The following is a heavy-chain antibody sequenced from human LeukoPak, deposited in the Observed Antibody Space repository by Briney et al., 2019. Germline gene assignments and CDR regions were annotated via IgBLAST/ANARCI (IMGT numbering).Heavy chain of an antibody. V-gene: IGHV3-30*01. J-gene: IGHJ6*03. D-gene: IGHD4-11*01. CDR3: ARGVTTVTTATRGYYYYYMDV. CDR1: GFTFSGYA. Sequence: GGSLRLSCAASGFTFSGYAMHWVRQAPGKGLEWVAVISYDGSNKYYADSVKGRFTISRDNSKNTLYLQMNSLRAEDTAVYYCARGVTTVTTATRGYYYYYMDVWGKGTTVTVSS. CDR2: ISYDGSNK.